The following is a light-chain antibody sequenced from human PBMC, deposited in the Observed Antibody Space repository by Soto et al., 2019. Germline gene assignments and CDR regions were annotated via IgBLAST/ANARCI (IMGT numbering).Light chain of an antibody. J-gene: IGKJ4*01. CDR1: QSISSY. V-gene: IGKV1-39*01. CDR2: AAS. Sequence: DIQMTQSPSSLSASVGDRVTITCRASQSISSYLNWYQQKPGKAPKLLIYAASSLQSGVPSRFSGSVSGTNFTITICSPQPDEFATSFCLQSYSTPRTVGGGTKVEIK. CDR3: LQSYSTPRT.